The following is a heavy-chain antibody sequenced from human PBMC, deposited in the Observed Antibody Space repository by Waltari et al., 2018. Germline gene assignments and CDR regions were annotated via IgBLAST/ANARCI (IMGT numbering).Heavy chain of an antibody. Sequence: QLQLQESGPGLVKPSETLSLTCTVSGGSISSSSYYWGWIRQPPGKGLEWIGSSYYSGRTYYNPSLKGRVTISVDTSKNQFSLKLSSVTAADTAVYYCARHRPPGGTARIFGVSDAFDIWGQGTMVTVSS. J-gene: IGHJ3*02. CDR2: SYYSGRT. CDR3: ARHRPPGGTARIFGVSDAFDI. D-gene: IGHD3-3*02. CDR1: GGSISSSSYY. V-gene: IGHV4-39*01.